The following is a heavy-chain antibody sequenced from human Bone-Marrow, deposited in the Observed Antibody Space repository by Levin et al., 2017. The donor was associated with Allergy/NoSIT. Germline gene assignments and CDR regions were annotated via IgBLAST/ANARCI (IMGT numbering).Heavy chain of an antibody. J-gene: IGHJ2*01. V-gene: IGHV4-34*01. CDR1: GGSFSGYY. CDR2: INHSGST. Sequence: PSETLSLTCAVYGGSFSGYYWSWIRQPPGKGLEWIGEINHSGSTNYNPSLKSRVTISVDTSKNQFSLKLSSVTAADTAVYYCASSPMITFGGVIVPDARSGYFDLWGRGTLVTVSS. D-gene: IGHD3-16*02. CDR3: ASSPMITFGGVIVPDARSGYFDL.